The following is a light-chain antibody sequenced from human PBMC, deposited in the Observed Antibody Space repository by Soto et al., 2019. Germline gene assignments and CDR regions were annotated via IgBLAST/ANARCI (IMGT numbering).Light chain of an antibody. V-gene: IGKV3-11*01. Sequence: EIVLTQSPDTLSLSPGERATLSCRASQTVNTYLAWYQQRPGQAPRLLIYDASNRATGIPARFSGSGSGTDFTLTISSLESEDFAVYYCQQRSNWPPYTFGQGTKLEIK. CDR3: QQRSNWPPYT. CDR1: QTVNTY. J-gene: IGKJ2*01. CDR2: DAS.